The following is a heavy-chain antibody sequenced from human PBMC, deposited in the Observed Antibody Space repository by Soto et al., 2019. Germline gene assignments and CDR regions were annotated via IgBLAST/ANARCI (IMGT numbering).Heavy chain of an antibody. CDR2: IYYSGST. CDR3: ERDGCSSTSCSHGRILLDV. V-gene: IGHV4-31*03. Sequence: SDTLSLTCTVSGGSISSGGYYWSWIRQHPGKGLEWIGYIYYSGSTYYNPSLKSRVTISVDTSKNQFSLKLSSVTAADTAVYYRERDGCSSTSCSHGRILLDVWGQGTTVT. D-gene: IGHD2-2*01. CDR1: GGSISSGGYY. J-gene: IGHJ6*02.